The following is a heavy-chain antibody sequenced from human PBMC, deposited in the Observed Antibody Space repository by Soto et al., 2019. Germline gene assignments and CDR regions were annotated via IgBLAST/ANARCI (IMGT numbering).Heavy chain of an antibody. V-gene: IGHV3-23*01. CDR1: GFTFSSYS. D-gene: IGHD3-9*01. Sequence: GGSLRLSCAASGFTFSSYSMSWVRQAPGKGLEWVSAISGSGGSTYYADSVKGRFTIPRDNSKNTLYLQMNSLRAEDTAVYYCAKLGDYDILTGYSHFDYWGQGTLVTVSS. CDR3: AKLGDYDILTGYSHFDY. CDR2: ISGSGGST. J-gene: IGHJ4*02.